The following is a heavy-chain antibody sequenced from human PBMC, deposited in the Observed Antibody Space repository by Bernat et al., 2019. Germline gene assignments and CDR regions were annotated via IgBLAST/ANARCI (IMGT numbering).Heavy chain of an antibody. D-gene: IGHD1-1*01. V-gene: IGHV3-23*01. CDR1: GFTFSSYA. J-gene: IGHJ4*02. CDR2: ITGSSSNT. Sequence: EVRLLESGGGLVQPAGSLRLSCAASGFTFSSYAMTWVRQAPGKGLEWVSGITGSSSNTYYAGPVRGRFTISRDNSKNTLYLQMDSLRAEDTAIYYCATSTTVNLYYFDYWGQGTRVTVSS. CDR3: ATSTTVNLYYFDY.